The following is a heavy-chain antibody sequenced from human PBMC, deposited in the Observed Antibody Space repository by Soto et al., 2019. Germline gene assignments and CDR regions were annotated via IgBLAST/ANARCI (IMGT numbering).Heavy chain of an antibody. CDR3: AHTLYGSGSYYSGVDAFDI. J-gene: IGHJ3*02. Sequence: QITLKESGPPLVKPTQTLTLTCTFSGFSLSTSGVGVGWIRQPPGKALEWLALIYWDDDKRYSPSLKSRLTITKDTSKNQVVLTMTNVDPVDTATYYCAHTLYGSGSYYSGVDAFDIWGQGTMVTVSS. V-gene: IGHV2-5*02. D-gene: IGHD3-10*01. CDR2: IYWDDDK. CDR1: GFSLSTSGVG.